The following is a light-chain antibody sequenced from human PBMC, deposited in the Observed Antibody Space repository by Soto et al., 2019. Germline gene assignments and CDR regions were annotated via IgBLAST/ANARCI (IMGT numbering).Light chain of an antibody. V-gene: IGKV1-39*01. J-gene: IGKJ3*01. CDR2: AAS. Sequence: DIQMTQSPSSLSASVGDRVTITCRASQTIIRYLNWYQQKPGKAPKLLIYAASSLPSGVPSRFSGSGSGTDFTLTISSLQPEDFGTYYCQQSYNTLTFGPGTKVDVK. CDR1: QTIIRY. CDR3: QQSYNTLT.